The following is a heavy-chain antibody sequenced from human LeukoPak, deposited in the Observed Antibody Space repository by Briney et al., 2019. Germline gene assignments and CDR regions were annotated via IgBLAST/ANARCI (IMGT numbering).Heavy chain of an antibody. V-gene: IGHV3-9*01. CDR3: ARASRVFTIFGVDQLRYYFDY. Sequence: PGGSLRLSCAASGFTFDDYAMHWVRQSPGKGLEWVAGISWNSGSTGYGDSVKGRFTISRDNAKNSLYLQMNSLRAEDTAVYYCARASRVFTIFGVDQLRYYFDYWGQGTLVTVSS. D-gene: IGHD3-3*01. J-gene: IGHJ4*02. CDR1: GFTFDDYA. CDR2: ISWNSGST.